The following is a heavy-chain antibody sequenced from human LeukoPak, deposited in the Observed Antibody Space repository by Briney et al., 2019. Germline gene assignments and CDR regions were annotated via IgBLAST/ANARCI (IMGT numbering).Heavy chain of an antibody. V-gene: IGHV4-59*01. CDR2: IYYSGST. J-gene: IGHJ4*01. CDR3: ARARIVSGNDY. D-gene: IGHD3-22*01. Sequence: KPSETLSLTCTVSGGSISGYYWNWIRQPPGKGLEWIAYIYYSGSTNYNPSLKSRVTISLDTSRNQFSLRLTSVTAADTAVYYCARARIVSGNDYWGRGTLVTVSS. CDR1: GGSISGYY.